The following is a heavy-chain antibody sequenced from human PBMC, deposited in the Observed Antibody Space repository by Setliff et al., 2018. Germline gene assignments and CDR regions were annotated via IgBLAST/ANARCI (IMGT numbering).Heavy chain of an antibody. Sequence: LSCVASGFSFSNYYMSWVRQAPGKGLEWVANIKEDGSEEYYVDSVKGRFTISRDNAKNTLYLQMNSLRADDTAVYYCARASLGKFGSAVEYFHHWGQGTLVTVSS. V-gene: IGHV3-7*01. CDR1: GFSFSNYY. J-gene: IGHJ1*01. CDR3: ARASLGKFGSAVEYFHH. D-gene: IGHD2-15*01. CDR2: IKEDGSEE.